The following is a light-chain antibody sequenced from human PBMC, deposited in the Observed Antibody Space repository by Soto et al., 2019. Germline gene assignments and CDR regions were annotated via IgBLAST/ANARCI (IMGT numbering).Light chain of an antibody. V-gene: IGKV3-20*01. CDR1: QSVSSSY. Sequence: EIVLTQSPGTLSVSPGERATLSCRASQSVSSSYLAWYQQKPGQAPRLLIFGASTRATGIPDRFSGSGSGTDFTLTISRLEPEDFAVYYCQQYAETPLTFGGGTKV. CDR3: QQYAETPLT. J-gene: IGKJ4*01. CDR2: GAS.